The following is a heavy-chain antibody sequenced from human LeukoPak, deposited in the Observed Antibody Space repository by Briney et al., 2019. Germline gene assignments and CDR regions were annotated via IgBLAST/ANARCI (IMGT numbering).Heavy chain of an antibody. CDR3: AKVTAWYSSSWYLAY. D-gene: IGHD6-13*01. V-gene: IGHV3-23*01. Sequence: GGSLRLSCAASGFTFSSYAMSWVRQAPGKGLEWVSAISGSGGSTYYADSVKGRFTISRDNSKNTLFLQMNSLRAEDTAVYFCAKVTAWYSSSWYLAYWGQGTLVTVSS. J-gene: IGHJ4*02. CDR2: ISGSGGST. CDR1: GFTFSSYA.